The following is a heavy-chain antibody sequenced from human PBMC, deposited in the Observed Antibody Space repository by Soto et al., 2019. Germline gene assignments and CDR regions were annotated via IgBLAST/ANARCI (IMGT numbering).Heavy chain of an antibody. CDR2: ISAYNGNT. D-gene: IGHD6-19*01. CDR1: GYTFTSYG. CDR3: ARELSAGAGTSESGMEENWFDP. J-gene: IGHJ5*02. Sequence: GASVKVSCKASGYTFTSYGISWVRQAPGQGLEWMGWISAYNGNTNYAQKLQGRVTMTTDTSTSTAYMELRSLRSDDTAVYYCARELSAGAGTSESGMEENWFDPWGQGTRVTVSS. V-gene: IGHV1-18*01.